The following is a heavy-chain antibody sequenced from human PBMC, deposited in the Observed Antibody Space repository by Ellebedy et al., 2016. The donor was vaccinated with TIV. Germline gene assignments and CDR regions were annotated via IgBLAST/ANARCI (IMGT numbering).Heavy chain of an antibody. CDR3: ARDGYTTAFDY. D-gene: IGHD5-24*01. V-gene: IGHV1-58*01. CDR1: GYGFTSNA. J-gene: IGHJ4*02. CDR2: IVVGSGYT. Sequence: ASVKVSCKATGYGFTSNAVHWVRQAPGQRLEWIGWIVVGSGYTNNAQKFQERVTISRDMSTSTAYMELSRLRSDDTAVYYCARDGYTTAFDYWGQGTLVTVSS.